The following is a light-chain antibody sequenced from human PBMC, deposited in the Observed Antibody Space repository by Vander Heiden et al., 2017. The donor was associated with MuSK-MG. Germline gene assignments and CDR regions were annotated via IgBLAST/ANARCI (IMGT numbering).Light chain of an antibody. CDR3: QQYYRSPLT. V-gene: IGKV4-1*01. CDR2: WAS. CDR1: QSLLHRLNINNY. Sequence: DIVVTQSPASLAVSLGERATINCRSSQSLLHRLNINNYLAWFQQKPGQPPKLLIYWASTRECGVPDRFSGSGSGTDFTLTISGLQPEDVADYYCQQYYRSPLTFGGGTKVRIK. J-gene: IGKJ4*01.